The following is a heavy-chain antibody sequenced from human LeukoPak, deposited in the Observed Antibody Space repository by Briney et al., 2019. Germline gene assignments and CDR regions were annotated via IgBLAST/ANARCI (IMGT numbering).Heavy chain of an antibody. CDR3: ARVGHNWFDP. V-gene: IGHV4-4*02. J-gene: IGHJ5*02. CDR2: IYHSGRT. CDR1: GGSISSPNW. D-gene: IGHD1-26*01. Sequence: PSGTLSLTCAVSGGSISSPNWWTWVRQPPGKGLEWIGEIYHSGRTNSNPSLESRVIMSVDKSKNQFSLKLTSVTAADTAVYYCARVGHNWFDPWGQGTLVIVSS.